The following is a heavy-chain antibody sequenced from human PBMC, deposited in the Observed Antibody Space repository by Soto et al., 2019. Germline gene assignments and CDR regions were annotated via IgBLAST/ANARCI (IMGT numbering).Heavy chain of an antibody. D-gene: IGHD3-10*01. Sequence: SLTCTVSGGSISGGGYYWSWCRQHPGKGLEWIGYIYYSGSTYYNPSLKSRVTISVDTSKNQFSLKLSSVTAADTAVYYCARVVLGMGTAYFDYWGQRTLVTVS. CDR2: IYYSGST. V-gene: IGHV4-31*03. CDR1: GGSISGGGYY. CDR3: ARVVLGMGTAYFDY. J-gene: IGHJ4*02.